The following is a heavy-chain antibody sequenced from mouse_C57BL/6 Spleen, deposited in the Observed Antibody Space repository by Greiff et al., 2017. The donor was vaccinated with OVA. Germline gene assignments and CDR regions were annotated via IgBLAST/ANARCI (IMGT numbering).Heavy chain of an antibody. V-gene: IGHV1-15*01. CDR2: IDPETGGT. Sequence: QVQLKESGAELVRPGASVTLSCKASGYTFTDYEMHWVKQTPVHGLEWIGAIDPETGGTAYNQKFKGKAILTADKSSSTAYMELRSLTSEDSAVYYCTRNWDEGYFDYWGQGTTLTVSS. D-gene: IGHD4-1*01. CDR1: GYTFTDYE. J-gene: IGHJ2*01. CDR3: TRNWDEGYFDY.